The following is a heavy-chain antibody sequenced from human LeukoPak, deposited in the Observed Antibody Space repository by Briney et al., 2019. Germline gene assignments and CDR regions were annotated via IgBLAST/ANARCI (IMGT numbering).Heavy chain of an antibody. V-gene: IGHV3-21*01. Sequence: NPGGSLRLSCAASGFTFSSYSMNWVRQAPGKGLEWVLSISSSSSYIYYADSVKGRFTISRDNAKNSLYLQMNSLRAEDTAVYYCARGHVVVVAATDYWGQGTLVTVSS. J-gene: IGHJ4*02. CDR2: ISSSSSYI. D-gene: IGHD2-15*01. CDR1: GFTFSSYS. CDR3: ARGHVVVVAATDY.